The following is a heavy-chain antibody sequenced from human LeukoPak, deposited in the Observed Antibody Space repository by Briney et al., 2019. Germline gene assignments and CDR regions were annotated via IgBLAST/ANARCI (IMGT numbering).Heavy chain of an antibody. J-gene: IGHJ3*02. CDR2: ISSGSSQI. CDR1: GFTFSPYN. Sequence: GGSLRLSGAASGFTFSPYNMNWVRQAPGKGLEWVSSISSGSSQIYYADSVKGRFTISRDNAKSSLYLQMNSLRAEDTAMYYCARDRAVGAFDIWGQGTMVTVSS. V-gene: IGHV3-21*01. CDR3: ARDRAVGAFDI.